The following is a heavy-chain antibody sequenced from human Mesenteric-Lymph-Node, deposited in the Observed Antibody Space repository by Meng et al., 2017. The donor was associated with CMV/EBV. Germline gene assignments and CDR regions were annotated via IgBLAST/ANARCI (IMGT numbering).Heavy chain of an antibody. CDR3: ASAYCGGDCSPYYGMDV. V-gene: IGHV3-74*01. Sequence: GESLKISCAASGFAFSDYYMSWIRQAPGKGLVWVSRINSDGSSTSYADSVKGRFTISRDNSKNTLYLQMNSLRAEDTAVYYCASAYCGGDCSPYYGMDVWGQGTTVTVSS. CDR2: INSDGSST. CDR1: GFAFSDYY. J-gene: IGHJ6*02. D-gene: IGHD2-21*01.